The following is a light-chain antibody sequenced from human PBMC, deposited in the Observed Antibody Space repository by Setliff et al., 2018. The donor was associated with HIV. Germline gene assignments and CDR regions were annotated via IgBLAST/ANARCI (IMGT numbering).Light chain of an antibody. CDR1: RNDVGRYDL. V-gene: IGLV2-23*01. Sequence: QSVLTQPASVSGSPGQSITISCSGTRNDVGRYDLVSWYQQHPGKAPKLMISQTSRRPSGVSNRFSASKSGNTASLTISGLQAEDEADYYCCSNADSYTSFYVFGTGTKV. J-gene: IGLJ1*01. CDR2: QTS. CDR3: CSNADSYTSFYV.